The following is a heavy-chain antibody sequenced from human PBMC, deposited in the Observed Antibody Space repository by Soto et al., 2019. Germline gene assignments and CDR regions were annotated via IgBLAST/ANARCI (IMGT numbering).Heavy chain of an antibody. CDR2: IYWNDDK. Sequence: QITLKESGPTLVKPTQTLTLTCTFSGFSLSTSGVGVGWIRQPPGKALAWLALIYWNDDKRYSPSLKSRLTSTKAPTTTQMVLTMTNMDAVDTDTCYCAVQLTGSFNLWGQGTLVTVSS. CDR3: AVQLTGSFNL. D-gene: IGHD5-18*01. J-gene: IGHJ3*01. CDR1: GFSLSTSGVG. V-gene: IGHV2-5*01.